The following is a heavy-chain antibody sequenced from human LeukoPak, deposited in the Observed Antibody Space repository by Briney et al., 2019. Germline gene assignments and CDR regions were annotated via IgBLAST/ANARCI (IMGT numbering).Heavy chain of an antibody. CDR2: IYHSGST. V-gene: IGHV4-38-2*01. J-gene: IGHJ5*02. D-gene: IGHD2-2*02. CDR3: ASTPDAPYCSSTSCYTSRFDL. CDR1: GYSISSGYY. Sequence: SETLSLTCAVSGYSISSGYYWGWILQPPGKGLEWIGSIYHSGSTYYNPSLKSRVTISVDTSKNQFSLKLSSVTAADTAVYYCASTPDAPYCSSTSCYTSRFDLWGQGTLVTVSS.